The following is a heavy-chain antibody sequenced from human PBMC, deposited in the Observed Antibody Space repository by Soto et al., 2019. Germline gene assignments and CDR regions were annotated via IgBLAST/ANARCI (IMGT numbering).Heavy chain of an antibody. CDR3: ARDRGGDSSGYPDY. J-gene: IGHJ4*02. D-gene: IGHD3-22*01. V-gene: IGHV3-66*01. CDR2: IYSGGST. Sequence: EVQLVESGGGLVQPGGSLRLSRAASGFTVSSNYLSWVRQAPGKGLEWVSVIYSGGSTYYADSVRGRFTISRDNSKNTLYLQMNSLRAEDTAVYYCARDRGGDSSGYPDYWGQGTLVTVSS. CDR1: GFTVSSNY.